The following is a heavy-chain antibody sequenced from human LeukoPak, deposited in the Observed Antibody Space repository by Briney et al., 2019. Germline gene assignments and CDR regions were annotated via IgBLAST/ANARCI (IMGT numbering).Heavy chain of an antibody. Sequence: SETLSLTCTVSGGSVSSGSYYWSWIRQPPGKGLEWIGYIYYSGSTNYSPSLKSRVTISVDTSKNQFSLKLSSVTAADTAVYYCAREIYHHSPYDYSNYDSTYYFDYWGQGTLVTVSS. CDR2: IYYSGST. CDR3: AREIYHHSPYDYSNYDSTYYFDY. CDR1: GGSVSSGSYY. D-gene: IGHD4-11*01. J-gene: IGHJ4*02. V-gene: IGHV4-61*01.